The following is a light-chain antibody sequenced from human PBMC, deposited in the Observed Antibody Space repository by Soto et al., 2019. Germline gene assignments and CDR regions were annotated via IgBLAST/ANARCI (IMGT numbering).Light chain of an antibody. Sequence: DIQMTQSPSSVSASVGDRVTITCRASLGIGNYLAWYQNKPGKAPNLLYTASRLQSGVPSRFSGSGSGTDFTLTISSLQSEDSATYYCQQYNSFPLTFGGGTKVEIK. CDR3: QQYNSFPLT. V-gene: IGKV1-12*01. J-gene: IGKJ4*01. CDR1: LGIGNY. CDR2: TAS.